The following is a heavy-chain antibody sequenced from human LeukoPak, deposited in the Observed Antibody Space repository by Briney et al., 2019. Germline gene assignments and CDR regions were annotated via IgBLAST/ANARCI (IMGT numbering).Heavy chain of an antibody. J-gene: IGHJ4*02. CDR1: GFTFSSYG. D-gene: IGHD1-26*01. CDR3: VKSKWERLLFTHSDY. CDR2: ISYDGSNK. Sequence: GGSLRLSCAASGFTFSSYGMHWVRQAPGKGLERVAVISYDGSNKYYADSVKGRFTISRDNSKNTLYLQMNSLRAEDTAVYYCVKSKWERLLFTHSDYWGQGTLVTVSS. V-gene: IGHV3-30*18.